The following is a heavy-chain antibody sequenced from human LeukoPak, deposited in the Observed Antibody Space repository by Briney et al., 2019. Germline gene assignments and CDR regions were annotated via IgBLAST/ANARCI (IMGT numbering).Heavy chain of an antibody. CDR2: ISGSGGST. Sequence: PGGSLRLSCAASGFTFSSYAMSWVRQAPGKGLEWLSDISGSGGSTYYADSVKGRFTISRDNSKNTLYLQMNSLRAEDTAVYYCAKAHVIYYYGSGSYYYYGMDVWGQGTTVTVSS. CDR1: GFTFSSYA. V-gene: IGHV3-23*01. CDR3: AKAHVIYYYGSGSYYYYGMDV. J-gene: IGHJ6*02. D-gene: IGHD3-10*01.